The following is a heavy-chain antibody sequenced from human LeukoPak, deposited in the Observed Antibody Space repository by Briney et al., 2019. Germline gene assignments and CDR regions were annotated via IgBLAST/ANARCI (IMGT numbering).Heavy chain of an antibody. J-gene: IGHJ3*02. V-gene: IGHV4-59*01. CDR2: IYYSGST. D-gene: IGHD5-12*01. CDR3: AREDSGYDAFDI. CDR1: GGSISSYY. Sequence: SETLSLTCTVSGGSISSYYWSWIRQPPGKGLECIGYIYYSGSTNYNPSLKSRVTISVDTSKNQFSLKLSSVTAADTAVYYCAREDSGYDAFDIWGQGTMVTVSS.